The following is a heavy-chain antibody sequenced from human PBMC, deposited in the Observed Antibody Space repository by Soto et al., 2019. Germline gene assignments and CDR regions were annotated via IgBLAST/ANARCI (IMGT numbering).Heavy chain of an antibody. CDR1: GFTFSSYG. V-gene: IGHV3-33*01. D-gene: IGHD2-15*01. J-gene: IGHJ3*02. Sequence: QVHLVESGGGVVQPGRSLRLSCAASGFTFSSYGMHWVRQAPGKGLEWVAVIWYDGSNKYSADSVKGRFTISRDNSKNTLYLQMNSLRAEDTAVCYCARDQSVVVAATRGSAFDIWCQGKMVTVSS. CDR2: IWYDGSNK. CDR3: ARDQSVVVAATRGSAFDI.